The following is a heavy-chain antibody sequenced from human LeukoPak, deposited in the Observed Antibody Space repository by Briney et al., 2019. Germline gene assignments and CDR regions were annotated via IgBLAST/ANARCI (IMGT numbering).Heavy chain of an antibody. Sequence: PSQTQSLTCTVSGYSISSGYYWGWIRQPPGKGLEWIGSIYHSGSTYYNPSLKSRVTISVDTSKNQFSLKLSSVTAADTAVYYCARSYDYVWGSYLYWGQGTLVTVSS. CDR3: ARSYDYVWGSYLY. CDR1: GYSISSGYY. D-gene: IGHD3-16*01. J-gene: IGHJ4*02. V-gene: IGHV4-38-2*02. CDR2: IYHSGST.